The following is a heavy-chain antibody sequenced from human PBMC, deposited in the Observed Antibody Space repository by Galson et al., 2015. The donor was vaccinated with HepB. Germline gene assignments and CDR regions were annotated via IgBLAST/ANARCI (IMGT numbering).Heavy chain of an antibody. D-gene: IGHD3-22*01. CDR2: ISAYNGNT. CDR1: GYTFTSYG. J-gene: IGHJ6*02. V-gene: IGHV1-18*04. Sequence: SVKVSCKASGYTFTSYGISWVRQAPGQGLEWMGWISAYNGNTNYAQKLQGRVTMTTDTSTSTAYMELRSLRSDDTAVYYCARHLETVVITVYYYYYGMDVWGQGTTVTVSS. CDR3: ARHLETVVITVYYYYYGMDV.